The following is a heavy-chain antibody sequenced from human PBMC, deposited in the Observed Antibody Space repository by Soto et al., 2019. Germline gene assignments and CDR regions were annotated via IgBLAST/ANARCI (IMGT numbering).Heavy chain of an antibody. CDR3: ARVGRYYGMDV. V-gene: IGHV4-34*01. J-gene: IGHJ6*02. CDR2: INHSGST. Sequence: KTSETLSLTCAVYGGSFSGYYWSWIRQPPGKGLEWIGEINHSGSTNYNPSLKSRVTISVDTSKNQFSLKLSSVTAADTAVYYCARVGRYYGMDVWGQGTTVTVSS. CDR1: GGSFSGYY.